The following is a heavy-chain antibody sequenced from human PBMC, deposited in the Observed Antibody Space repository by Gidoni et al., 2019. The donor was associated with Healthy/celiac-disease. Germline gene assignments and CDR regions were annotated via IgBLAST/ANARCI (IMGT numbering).Heavy chain of an antibody. CDR2: IGTAGDP. Sequence: EVQLVESGGGLVQPGGSLRLSCAASGFTFSSYDMHWVRQATGKGLEWVSAIGTAGDPYYPGSVKSRFTISRENAKNSLYLQMNSLRAGDTAVYYCARGGYSNYRWYFDLWGRGTLVTVSS. J-gene: IGHJ2*01. CDR3: ARGGYSNYRWYFDL. V-gene: IGHV3-13*05. D-gene: IGHD4-4*01. CDR1: GFTFSSYD.